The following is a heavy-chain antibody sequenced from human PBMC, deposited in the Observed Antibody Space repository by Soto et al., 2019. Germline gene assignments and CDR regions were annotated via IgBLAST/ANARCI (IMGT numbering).Heavy chain of an antibody. D-gene: IGHD2-15*01. J-gene: IGHJ4*02. V-gene: IGHV3-72*01. CDR1: GFTISDYY. Sequence: GGSLRLACAAAGFTISDYYMDWVRQAPGMGLEWVARTRNKVNSYTTEYAASVKGRFTISRDDSANSVYLQMNSLKTEYAALYYCARGGRTDRRYFASWGQGTLVTVSS. CDR3: ARGGRTDRRYFAS. CDR2: TRNKVNSYTT.